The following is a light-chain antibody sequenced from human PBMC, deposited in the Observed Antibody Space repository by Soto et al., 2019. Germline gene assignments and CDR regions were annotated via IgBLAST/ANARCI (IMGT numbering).Light chain of an antibody. V-gene: IGKV2-30*01. Sequence: DVVMTQSPFSLPVKLGQPASISCRSSQSLVYSDGNTYLNCFRQRPGQSPRRLIYKVSNRDSGVPDRFSGSGSGTDFTLIISRVEAEDVGVFYCMQGTHWPPSPLSFGGGIKVEIK. CDR3: MQGTHWPPSPLS. J-gene: IGKJ4*01. CDR1: QSLVYSDGNTY. CDR2: KVS.